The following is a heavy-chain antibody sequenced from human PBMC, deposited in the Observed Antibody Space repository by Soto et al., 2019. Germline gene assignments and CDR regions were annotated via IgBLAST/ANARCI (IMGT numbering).Heavy chain of an antibody. CDR3: ARIPRYSYPTSDPLDN. J-gene: IGHJ4*02. CDR1: GGTFNTYT. V-gene: IGHV1-69*08. Sequence: SVKVSCKASGGTFNTYTFSWVRQAPGQGLEWMGSILPIMGSVNYAHDFRDRLSITADPSTTTAYMELTSLTSHDTAIYYCARIPRYSYPTSDPLDNWGQGTLVTVSS. CDR2: ILPIMGSV. D-gene: IGHD2-15*01.